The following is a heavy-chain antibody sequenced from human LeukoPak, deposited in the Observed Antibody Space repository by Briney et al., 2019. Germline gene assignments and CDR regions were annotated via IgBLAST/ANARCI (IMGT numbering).Heavy chain of an antibody. D-gene: IGHD3-9*01. CDR2: IYYSGST. V-gene: IGHV4-39*01. CDR3: ASQSRPYYDILTGYYGGAFDY. J-gene: IGHJ4*02. Sequence: SETLSPTCSVSGGSIRSSSYYWGWIRQPPGKGLEWIGSIYYSGSTYYNPSLKSRVTISVDTSKNQFSLKLSSVTAADTAVYYCASQSRPYYDILTGYYGGAFDYWGQGTLVTVSS. CDR1: GGSIRSSSYY.